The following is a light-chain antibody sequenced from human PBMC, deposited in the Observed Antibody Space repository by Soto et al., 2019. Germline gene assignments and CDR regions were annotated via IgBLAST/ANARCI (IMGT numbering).Light chain of an antibody. Sequence: ESVLTQSPGTLSLSPGERATLSCRASQSVRSSFFAWYQLKPGQAPRLLIYGASSRTTGIPGRFSGSGSGTDFPLTISRLEPDDLAVYYCQHYNSSPRTFGEGTKVEIK. CDR2: GAS. V-gene: IGKV3-20*01. CDR3: QHYNSSPRT. J-gene: IGKJ4*01. CDR1: QSVRSSF.